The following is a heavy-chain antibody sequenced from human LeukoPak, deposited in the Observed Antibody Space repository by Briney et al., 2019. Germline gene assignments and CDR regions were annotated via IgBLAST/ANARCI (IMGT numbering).Heavy chain of an antibody. V-gene: IGHV4-31*03. D-gene: IGHD5-18*01. CDR2: IYYSGST. J-gene: IGHJ6*03. CDR3: ARDAPDTVIYYYYMDV. CDR1: GGSISSGGYY. Sequence: PSETLSLTCTVSGGSISSGGYYWSWIRQHPGKGLEWIGYIYYSGSTYYNPSLKSRVTMSVDTSKNQFSLKLSSVTAADTAVYYCARDAPDTVIYYYYMDVWGKGTTVTVSS.